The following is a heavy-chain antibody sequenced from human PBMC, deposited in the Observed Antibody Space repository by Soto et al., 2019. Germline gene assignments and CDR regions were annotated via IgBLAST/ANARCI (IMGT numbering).Heavy chain of an antibody. CDR3: AIGGGQIYYKGLDV. Sequence: GGSLRLSCAASGLFFSDYYLSWIRQAPGKAIECVASISGTGDTKYYADSVTGRFTISRDNPKNSLYLQMNSLRPEDAAVDYCAIGGGQIYYKGLDVWGQGTTVTVSS. J-gene: IGHJ6*02. CDR1: GLFFSDYY. D-gene: IGHD3-10*01. CDR2: ISGTGDTK. V-gene: IGHV3-11*01.